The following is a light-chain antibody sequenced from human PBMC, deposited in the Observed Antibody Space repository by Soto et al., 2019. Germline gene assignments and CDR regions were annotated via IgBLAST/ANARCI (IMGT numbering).Light chain of an antibody. J-gene: IGKJ1*01. Sequence: DVQMTQYPSSLSASVGDRVTITCRASQGIGNDLGWYQQKPGTAPKRLIYAASILRSGVPSRFSGSGSGTEFTLTISSLQPEDFAIYYCLQHNSYPRTFGQETKVDIK. CDR2: AAS. CDR1: QGIGND. CDR3: LQHNSYPRT. V-gene: IGKV1-17*01.